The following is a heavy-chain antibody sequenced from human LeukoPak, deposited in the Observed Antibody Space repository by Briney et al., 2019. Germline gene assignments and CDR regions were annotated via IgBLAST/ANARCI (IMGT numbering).Heavy chain of an antibody. Sequence: ASVKVSCKVSGYTLTELSMHWVRQAPGKGLEWMGGFDPEDGETIYAQKFQGRVTMTEDTSTDTAYMELSSLRSKDTAVYYCATWGYDSSGYYGEGFGYWGQGTLVTVSS. J-gene: IGHJ4*02. CDR3: ATWGYDSSGYYGEGFGY. D-gene: IGHD3-22*01. CDR2: FDPEDGET. CDR1: GYTLTELS. V-gene: IGHV1-24*01.